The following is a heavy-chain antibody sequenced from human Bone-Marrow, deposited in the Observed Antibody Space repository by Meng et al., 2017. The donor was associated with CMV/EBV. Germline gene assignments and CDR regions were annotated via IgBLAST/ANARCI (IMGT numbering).Heavy chain of an antibody. D-gene: IGHD4/OR15-4a*01. Sequence: SVKVSCKASVDTFSSYAISWVRQAPGQGLEWMGGIIPIFGTANYAQKFQGRVTITTDESTSTAYMELSSLRSEDTAVYYCAREDYGSPPYYYGMDVWGQGTTVTVSS. CDR1: VDTFSSYA. CDR3: AREDYGSPPYYYGMDV. CDR2: IIPIFGTA. J-gene: IGHJ6*02. V-gene: IGHV1-69*05.